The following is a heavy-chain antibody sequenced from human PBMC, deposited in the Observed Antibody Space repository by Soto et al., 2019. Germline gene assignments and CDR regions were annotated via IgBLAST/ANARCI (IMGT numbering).Heavy chain of an antibody. CDR1: GFTFSNYG. CDR3: ARDIESVTAKHFFYYYAMDV. Sequence: ASVKVSCKASGFTFSNYGLNWVRQAPGQGLEWMGWVSANNGHTNYAQNLQGRVSMTTDSSTSTAYMELRGLTFDDTAVYYCARDIESVTAKHFFYYYAMDVWGQGTTVTVSS. CDR2: VSANNGHT. V-gene: IGHV1-18*01. J-gene: IGHJ6*02. D-gene: IGHD2-8*01.